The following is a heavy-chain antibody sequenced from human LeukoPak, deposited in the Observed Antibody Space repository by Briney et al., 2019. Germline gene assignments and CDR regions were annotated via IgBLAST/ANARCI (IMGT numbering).Heavy chain of an antibody. CDR3: ARALYDSSGYYYVGIDY. CDR2: IIPIFGTA. J-gene: IGHJ4*02. CDR1: GGTFSSYA. Sequence: SVKVSCKASGGTFSSYAISWVRQAPGQGLEWMGRIIPIFGTANYAQKFQGRATITTDESTSTAYMELSSLRSEDTAVYYCARALYDSSGYYYVGIDYWGQGTLVTVSS. D-gene: IGHD3-22*01. V-gene: IGHV1-69*05.